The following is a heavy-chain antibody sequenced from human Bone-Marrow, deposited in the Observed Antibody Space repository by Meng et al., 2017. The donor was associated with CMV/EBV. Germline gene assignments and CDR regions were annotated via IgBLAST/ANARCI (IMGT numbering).Heavy chain of an antibody. CDR3: AKSDRTSYYFYYLDV. CDR1: GFTFSNYA. V-gene: IGHV3-23*01. J-gene: IGHJ6*02. D-gene: IGHD1-1*01. Sequence: GESRKISCAASGFTFSNYAMTWVRQAPGKGLEWVSRIINNGGNTYYADSVKGRFTISSDNSKNTLYLQMNSLRAEDTAVYYCAKSDRTSYYFYYLDVWGQGTTVTVSS. CDR2: IINNGGNT.